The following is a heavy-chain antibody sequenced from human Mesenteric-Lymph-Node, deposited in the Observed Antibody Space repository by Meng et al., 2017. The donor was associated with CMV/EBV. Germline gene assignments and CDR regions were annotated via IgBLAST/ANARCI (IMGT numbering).Heavy chain of an antibody. D-gene: IGHD1-14*01. Sequence: ASVKVSCKASGYTFSNYDINWVRQATGQGLEWMGWMNPNNGNAGYAQKFQGRVTMTRNASISTVYMELTSLRSEDTAVYYCARDRSYRRVYYYYYYAMDLWGQGTTVTVSS. CDR3: ARDRSYRRVYYYYYYAMDL. J-gene: IGHJ6*02. V-gene: IGHV1-8*01. CDR2: MNPNNGNA. CDR1: GYTFSNYD.